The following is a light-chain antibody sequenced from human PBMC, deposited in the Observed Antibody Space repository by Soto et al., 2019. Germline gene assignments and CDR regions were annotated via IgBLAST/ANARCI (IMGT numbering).Light chain of an antibody. CDR1: SSNIGSNI. CDR2: NND. CDR3: ASLDVSLKGPV. V-gene: IGLV1-44*01. Sequence: QSAVTQPPSASGTPGQRVTISCSGSSSNIGSNIVNWYQHLPGTAPKLLIYNNDQRPSGVPDRFSGSKSVTSASLAISGLQSEDEADYYCASLDVSLKGPVFGGGTKLTVL. J-gene: IGLJ2*01.